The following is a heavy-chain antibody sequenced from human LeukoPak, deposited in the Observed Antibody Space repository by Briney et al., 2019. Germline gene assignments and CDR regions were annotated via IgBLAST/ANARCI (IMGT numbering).Heavy chain of an antibody. CDR2: ISASNGDT. CDR3: ARGQYDIFTGYYQGADWFDP. D-gene: IGHD3-9*01. V-gene: IGHV1-18*01. Sequence: AAVKVSCKASGYTFSSYVISWGRQAPGQGLEWRGWISASNGDTNHAQKLQGGVTLTTGTSTNTAYMELRSLRPDDTAVYYCARGQYDIFTGYYQGADWFDPWGQGTLVTVSS. CDR1: GYTFSSYV. J-gene: IGHJ5*02.